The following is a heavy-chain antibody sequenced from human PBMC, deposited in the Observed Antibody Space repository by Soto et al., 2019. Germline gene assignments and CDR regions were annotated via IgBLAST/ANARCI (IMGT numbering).Heavy chain of an antibody. CDR3: VSGVDDFWSGFRFSGDY. CDR2: IIPIFGTA. D-gene: IGHD3-3*01. CDR1: GGTFSSYA. J-gene: IGHJ4*02. V-gene: IGHV1-69*06. Sequence: QVQLVQSGAEVKKPGSSVKVSCKASGGTFSSYAISWVRQAPGQGLEWMGGIIPIFGTANYAQKFQGRVTITADKSTSTAYMELSSLRSEDTAVYYCVSGVDDFWSGFRFSGDYWGQGTLVTVSS.